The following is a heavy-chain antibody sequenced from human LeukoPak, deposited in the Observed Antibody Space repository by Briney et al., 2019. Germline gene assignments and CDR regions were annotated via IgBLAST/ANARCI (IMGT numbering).Heavy chain of an antibody. CDR2: IYTSGST. D-gene: IGHD3-10*01. CDR3: ARGWYHYGSGSYYWFDP. CDR1: GGSIXXYY. J-gene: IGHJ5*02. Sequence: ETLSLXXXXSGGSIXXYYWSWIRXPAGKGLEWIGRIYTSGSTNYNPSHKSRVTMSVDTSKNQFSLKLSSVTAADTAVYYCARGWYHYGSGSYYWFDPWGQGTLVTVSS. V-gene: IGHV4-4*07.